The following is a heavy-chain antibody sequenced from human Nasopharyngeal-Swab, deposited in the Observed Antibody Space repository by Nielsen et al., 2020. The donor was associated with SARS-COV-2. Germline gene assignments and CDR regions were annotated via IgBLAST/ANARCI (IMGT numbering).Heavy chain of an antibody. CDR1: GGSISSYY. CDR3: ARDPVYDYVWGSYRIDAFDI. Sequence: SETLSLTCTVSGGSISSYYWSWIRQHPGKGLEWIGYIYYSGSTYYNPSLKSRVTISVDTSKNQFSLKLSSVTAADTAVYYCARDPVYDYVWGSYRIDAFDIWGQGTMVTVSS. J-gene: IGHJ3*02. CDR2: IYYSGST. D-gene: IGHD3-16*02. V-gene: IGHV4-59*06.